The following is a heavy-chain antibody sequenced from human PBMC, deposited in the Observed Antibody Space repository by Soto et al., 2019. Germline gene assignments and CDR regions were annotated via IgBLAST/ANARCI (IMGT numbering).Heavy chain of an antibody. Sequence: VESLKISCKVSGYSFTSYGIGWVSQKPGKGLEWMGIIYPGDSDTRYSPSFQGQVTISADKSISTAYLQWSSLKASDTAMYYCARQGYSSSWYNWFDPWGQGTLVTVSS. J-gene: IGHJ5*02. V-gene: IGHV5-51*01. CDR3: ARQGYSSSWYNWFDP. D-gene: IGHD6-13*01. CDR1: GYSFTSYG. CDR2: IYPGDSDT.